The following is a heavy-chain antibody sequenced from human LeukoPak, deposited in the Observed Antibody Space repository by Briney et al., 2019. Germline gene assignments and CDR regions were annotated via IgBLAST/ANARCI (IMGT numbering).Heavy chain of an antibody. Sequence: PSQTLSLTCAVCGGSISSGGYSWRWLRQPPGTGLEWIGYIYYSGSTYYNPSLKSRVTISVDTSKNQFSLKLSSVTAADPAVYYCARTTSWLHGFDYWGQGTLVTVSS. CDR2: IYYSGST. D-gene: IGHD5-24*01. CDR3: ARTTSWLHGFDY. V-gene: IGHV4-30-4*07. CDR1: GGSISSGGYS. J-gene: IGHJ4*02.